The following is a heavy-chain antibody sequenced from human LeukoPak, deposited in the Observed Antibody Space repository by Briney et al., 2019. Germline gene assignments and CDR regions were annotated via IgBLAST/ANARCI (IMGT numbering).Heavy chain of an antibody. J-gene: IGHJ4*02. CDR3: ARVGPETAFDY. CDR2: INYKGGTT. CDR1: GFTLSSFS. D-gene: IGHD1-14*01. V-gene: IGHV3-64*02. Sequence: GGSLRLSCAASGFTLSSFSMHWVRQSPGRGLEYVSAINYKGGTTYYADSVKGRFTISRDNSKNTLYLQMASLRGEDMAVYYCARVGPETAFDYWGQGTLVAVSS.